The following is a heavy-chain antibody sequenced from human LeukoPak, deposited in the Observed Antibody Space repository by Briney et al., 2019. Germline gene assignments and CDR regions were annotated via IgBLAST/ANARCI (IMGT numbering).Heavy chain of an antibody. CDR2: LNINDRT. J-gene: IGHJ4*02. V-gene: IGHV3-23*01. D-gene: IGHD1-14*01. CDR1: GFTLNNFA. CDR3: AKHPPTGNFDY. Sequence: GGSLRLSCTASGFTLNNFAMSWVRQAPGKGLEWVSLLNINDRTFYADSVKGRFAVSRDNSMNRLFLQMNNLRADDTAIYYCAKHPPTGNFDYWGQGTLATVSS.